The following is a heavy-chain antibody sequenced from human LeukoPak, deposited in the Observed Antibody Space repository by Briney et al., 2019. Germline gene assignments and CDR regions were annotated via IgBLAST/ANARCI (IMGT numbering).Heavy chain of an antibody. CDR1: GYTFTGYY. V-gene: IGHV1-2*06. CDR2: INPNSGGA. CDR3: ARGNIVATIPFDY. J-gene: IGHJ4*02. D-gene: IGHD5-12*01. Sequence: GASVKVSCKASGYTFTGYYMHWVRQAPGQGLEWMGRINPNSGGANYAQKFQGRVTMTRDTSISTAYMELSRLRSDDTAVYYCARGNIVATIPFDYWGQGTLVTVSS.